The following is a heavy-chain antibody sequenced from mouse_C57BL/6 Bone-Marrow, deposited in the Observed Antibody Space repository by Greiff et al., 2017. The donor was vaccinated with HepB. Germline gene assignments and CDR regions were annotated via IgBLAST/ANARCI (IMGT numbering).Heavy chain of an antibody. CDR2: IYPGSGST. J-gene: IGHJ3*01. V-gene: IGHV1-55*01. Sequence: QVQLQQSGAELVKPGASVKMSCKASGYTFTSYWITWVKQRPGQGLEWIGDIYPGSGSTNYNEKFKSKATLTVDTSSSTAYMQLSSLTSEDSAVYYGARDGPAGWSAYWGQGTLASVSA. CDR3: ARDGPAGWSAY. D-gene: IGHD2-3*01. CDR1: GYTFTSYW.